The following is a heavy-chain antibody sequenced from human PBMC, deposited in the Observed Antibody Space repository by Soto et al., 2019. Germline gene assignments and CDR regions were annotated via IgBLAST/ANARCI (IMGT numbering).Heavy chain of an antibody. V-gene: IGHV1-8*01. Sequence: QVQLVQSGAEVKKPGASVKVSCTASGYTFTDYDINWVRRATGQGLEWMGSMYPDDVNTAYAQKFPGRVSMTWNASIRSAYMELSSLTSEDTAMYDCAREYGRSGTGRTGLDCWGHGTLVTVSS. CDR1: GYTFTDYD. CDR3: AREYGRSGTGRTGLDC. J-gene: IGHJ4*01. CDR2: MYPDDVNT. D-gene: IGHD1-1*01.